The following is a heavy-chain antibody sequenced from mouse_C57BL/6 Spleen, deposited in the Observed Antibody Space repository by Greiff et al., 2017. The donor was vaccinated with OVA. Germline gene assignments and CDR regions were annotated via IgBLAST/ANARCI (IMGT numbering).Heavy chain of an antibody. CDR1: GFTFSDYG. CDR2: ISSGSSTI. Sequence: EVKLVESGGGLVKPGGSLKLSCAASGFTFSDYGMHWVRQAPEKGLEWVAYISSGSSTIYYADTVKGRFTISRDNAKNTLFLQMTSLRSEDTAMYYCARSPNWDFYYAMDYWGQGTSVTVSS. V-gene: IGHV5-17*01. J-gene: IGHJ4*01. D-gene: IGHD4-1*01. CDR3: ARSPNWDFYYAMDY.